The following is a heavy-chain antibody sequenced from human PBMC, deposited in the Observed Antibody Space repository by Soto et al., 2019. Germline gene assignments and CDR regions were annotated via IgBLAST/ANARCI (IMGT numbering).Heavy chain of an antibody. CDR1: GFTFSSYA. D-gene: IGHD4-17*01. CDR2: IIGSGGST. Sequence: PGGSLRLSCVASGFTFSSYAMSWVRQAPGKGLEWVSAIIGSGGSTYYADSVKGRFTISRDNSKNTLYLQMNSLRAEDTAVFYCAKAPVPDYGAYGSCVFQHWGQVTLVTVSS. J-gene: IGHJ1*01. CDR3: AKAPVPDYGAYGSCVFQH. V-gene: IGHV3-23*01.